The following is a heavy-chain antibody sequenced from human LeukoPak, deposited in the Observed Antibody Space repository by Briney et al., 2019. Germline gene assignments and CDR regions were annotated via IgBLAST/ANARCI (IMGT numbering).Heavy chain of an antibody. V-gene: IGHV1-2*02. J-gene: IGHJ4*02. CDR2: INPNSGGT. CDR1: GYTFTGYY. D-gene: IGHD3-22*01. CDR3: ASVNYDSSGSDY. Sequence: ASVKVSCKASGYTFTGYYMHWVRQAPGQGLEWMGWINPNSGGTNYAQKLQGRVTMTRDTSISTAYMELSRLRSDDTAVYYCASVNYDSSGSDYWGQGTLVTVSS.